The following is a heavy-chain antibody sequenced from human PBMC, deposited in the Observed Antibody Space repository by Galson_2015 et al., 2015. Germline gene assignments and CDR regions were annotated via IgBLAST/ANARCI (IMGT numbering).Heavy chain of an antibody. Sequence: SLRLSCAASGFTFSGSAMHWVRQASGKGLEWVGRIRSKANSYATAYAASVKGRFTISRDDSKNTAYLQMNSLKTEDTAVYYCTRTGYTIFGVVRGYYYYMDVWGKGTTVTVSS. D-gene: IGHD3-3*01. J-gene: IGHJ6*03. V-gene: IGHV3-73*01. CDR2: IRSKANSYAT. CDR1: GFTFSGSA. CDR3: TRTGYTIFGVVRGYYYYMDV.